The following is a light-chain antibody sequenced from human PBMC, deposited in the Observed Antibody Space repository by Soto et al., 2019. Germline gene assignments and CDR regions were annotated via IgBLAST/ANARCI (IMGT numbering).Light chain of an antibody. J-gene: IGLJ1*01. CDR1: SSNIGNNY. V-gene: IGLV1-51*01. CDR3: GKWDSSMSAYV. Sequence: QSVLTQPPSVSAAPGQKVTISCSGSSSNIGNNYVSWYQQLPGTAPKLLIYDNNKRPSGIPDRFSGSKSGTSATLGITGLQTGDEADYYCGKWDSSMSAYVFGTGSKV. CDR2: DNN.